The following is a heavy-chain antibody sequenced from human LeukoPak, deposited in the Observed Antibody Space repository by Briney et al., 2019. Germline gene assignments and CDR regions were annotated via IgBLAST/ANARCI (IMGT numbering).Heavy chain of an antibody. J-gene: IGHJ5*02. CDR1: GGSISSSSYF. D-gene: IGHD4-23*01. CDR3: ARDSGTTGVVKFDP. V-gene: IGHV4-61*02. CDR2: IYSSGTT. Sequence: SETLSLTCTVSGGSISSSSYFWSWIRQPAGKGLEWIGRIYSSGTTNYNPSLNSRVTMSVDTSKNQFSLKLTSVTAADTAVYYCARDSGTTGVVKFDPWGQGTLVTVSS.